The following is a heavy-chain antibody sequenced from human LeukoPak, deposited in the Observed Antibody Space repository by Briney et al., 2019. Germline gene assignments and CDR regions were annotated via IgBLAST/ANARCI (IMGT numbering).Heavy chain of an antibody. Sequence: SETLSLTCAVSGASVSSDTYYWHWLRRSPGKGLEWVGFVYYSGRTKYNPSLKSRVTMSIDTSKNQVSLRLRSVTAADTAMYFCVREASTSYYDSSGYYRQTETFDVWGLGTMVTVSS. CDR1: GASVSSDTYY. D-gene: IGHD3-22*01. V-gene: IGHV4-61*01. CDR2: VYYSGRT. J-gene: IGHJ3*01. CDR3: VREASTSYYDSSGYYRQTETFDV.